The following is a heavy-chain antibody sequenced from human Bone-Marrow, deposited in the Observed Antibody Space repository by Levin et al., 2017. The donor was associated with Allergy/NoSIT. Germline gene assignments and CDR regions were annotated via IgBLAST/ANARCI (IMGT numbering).Heavy chain of an antibody. CDR1: GGSISSGNYY. CDR3: ARVINSGGKGWFDS. V-gene: IGHV4-31*03. D-gene: IGHD4-23*01. J-gene: IGHJ5*01. Sequence: SETLSLTCTVSGGSISSGNYYWSWIRQHPGKGLEWIGHIYYSGTAYHNPSLESRVSISVDTSKNKFSLNLSSVTAADTAVYYCARVINSGGKGWFDSWGQGTLVSVSS. CDR2: IYYSGTA.